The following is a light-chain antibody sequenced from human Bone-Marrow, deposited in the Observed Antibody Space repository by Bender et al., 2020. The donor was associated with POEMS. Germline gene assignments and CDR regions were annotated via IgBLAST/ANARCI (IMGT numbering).Light chain of an antibody. Sequence: SYELTQPPSVSVSPGQTATITCSGEKLGEEYACWYQQKPGQSPVVVIYQDTKRPSGIPERFSGSTSGNTASLTISGTQTMDEADYYCKSWGSNTAVFGGGTKLTVL. J-gene: IGLJ2*01. CDR2: QDT. CDR3: KSWGSNTAV. CDR1: KLGEEY. V-gene: IGLV3-1*01.